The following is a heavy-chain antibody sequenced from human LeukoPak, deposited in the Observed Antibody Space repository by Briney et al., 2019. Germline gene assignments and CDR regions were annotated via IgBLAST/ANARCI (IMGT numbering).Heavy chain of an antibody. CDR3: TTDFPTVTTNQGDY. CDR1: GFTFSNAW. J-gene: IGHJ4*02. D-gene: IGHD4-17*01. CDR2: IKRKTDGGTT. V-gene: IGHV3-15*01. Sequence: GGSLRLSCAASGFTFSNAWMSWVRQAPGKGLEWVGRIKRKTDGGTTDYAAPVKGRFTISRDDSKNTLCLQMNSLKTEDTAVYYCTTDFPTVTTNQGDYWGQGTLVTVSS.